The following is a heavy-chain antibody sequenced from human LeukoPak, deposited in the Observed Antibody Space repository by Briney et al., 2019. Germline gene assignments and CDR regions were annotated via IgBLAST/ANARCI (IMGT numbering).Heavy chain of an antibody. Sequence: SETLSLTCTVSGGSISSGSYYWSWIRQPAGKGLEWIGRIYTSGSTNYNPSLKSRVTISVDTSKNQFSLKLSSVTAADTAVYYCARDRASIRGVFWFDPWGQGTLVTVSS. D-gene: IGHD3-10*01. CDR3: ARDRASIRGVFWFDP. CDR2: IYTSGST. V-gene: IGHV4-61*02. CDR1: GGSISSGSYY. J-gene: IGHJ5*02.